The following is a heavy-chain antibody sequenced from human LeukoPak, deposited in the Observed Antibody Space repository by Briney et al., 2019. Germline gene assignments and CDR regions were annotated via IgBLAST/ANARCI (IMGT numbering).Heavy chain of an antibody. Sequence: ASVKVSCKASGYTFTSYYMHWVGQAPGQGLEWMGIINPSGGSTSYAQKFQGRVTMTRDMSTSTVYMELSSLRSEDTAVYYCATGDYYDSSGYRWFDPWGQGTLVTVSS. V-gene: IGHV1-46*01. D-gene: IGHD3-22*01. CDR1: GYTFTSYY. CDR3: ATGDYYDSSGYRWFDP. CDR2: INPSGGST. J-gene: IGHJ5*02.